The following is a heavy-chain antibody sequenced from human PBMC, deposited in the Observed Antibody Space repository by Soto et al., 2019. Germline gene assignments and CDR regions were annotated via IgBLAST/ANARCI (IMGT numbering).Heavy chain of an antibody. J-gene: IGHJ6*03. CDR2: INSDGSVS. V-gene: IGHV3-74*01. CDR3: ARGDCVGGRCYSLAGSFYYYMDV. CDR1: GFTFSNYW. Sequence: EVKLVESGGGLVQPGGSLRLSCAASGFTFSNYWMYWVRQAPGQGLVWVSRINSDGSVSSYADSVKGRLTISRDNVKNTLYLQMNRLRVEDTGVYYCARGDCVGGRCYSLAGSFYYYMDVWGKGTTVTVFS. D-gene: IGHD2-15*01.